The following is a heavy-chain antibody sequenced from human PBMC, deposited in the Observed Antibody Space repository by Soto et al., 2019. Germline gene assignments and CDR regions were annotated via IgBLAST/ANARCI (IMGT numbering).Heavy chain of an antibody. Sequence: DVQLVESGGGLIQPGESLRLSCAAFGLTVSGKKYVAWLRPAPGRGLEWVSAHYDVDGSFYADSVKGRFTTTSDSSKNTVYLHMNGLRADDTAVSYCASWIEREHAYDVWGQGTTVTVSS. V-gene: IGHV3-53*01. CDR2: HYDVDGS. CDR1: GLTVSGKKY. CDR3: ASWIEREHAYDV. J-gene: IGHJ3*01. D-gene: IGHD1-1*01.